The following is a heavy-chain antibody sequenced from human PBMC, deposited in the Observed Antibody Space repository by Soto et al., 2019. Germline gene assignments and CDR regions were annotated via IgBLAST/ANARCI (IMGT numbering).Heavy chain of an antibody. CDR1: GYTFTSYY. D-gene: IGHD6-13*01. CDR3: ARDRWHSSSWDYFDY. V-gene: IGHV1-46*01. CDR2: INPSGGST. Sequence: QVQLVQSGAEMRKPGASVKGSCKASGYTFTSYYMHWVRQAPGQGLEWLGIINPSGGSTSYAQKFRGRGTITRDTSTSTIYMELSSLRSEDTAVYYCARDRWHSSSWDYFDYWGLGTLVTVSS. J-gene: IGHJ4*02.